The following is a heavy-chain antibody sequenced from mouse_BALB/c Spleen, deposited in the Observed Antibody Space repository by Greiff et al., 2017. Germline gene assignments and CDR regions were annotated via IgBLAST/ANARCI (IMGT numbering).Heavy chain of an antibody. CDR3: ARGTMRTWFAY. CDR2: IDPANGNT. V-gene: IGHV14-3*02. Sequence: EVQLQQSGAELVKPGASVKLSCTASGFNIKDTYMHWVKQRPEQGLEWIGRIDPANGNTKYDPKFQGKATITADTSSNTAYLQLSSLTSEDTAVYYCARGTMRTWFAYWGQGTLVTGSA. D-gene: IGHD2-4*01. J-gene: IGHJ3*01. CDR1: GFNIKDTY.